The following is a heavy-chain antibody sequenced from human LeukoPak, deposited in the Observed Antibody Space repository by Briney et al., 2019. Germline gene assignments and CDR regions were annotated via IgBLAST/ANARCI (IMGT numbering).Heavy chain of an antibody. D-gene: IGHD3-3*01. V-gene: IGHV3-30*02. CDR3: VRSGYYTYQYYYMDV. J-gene: IGHJ6*03. CDR2: IRYDGSNK. Sequence: GGSLRLSCVASGFTFSSHGMHWVRQAPGKGLGWVAFIRYDGSNKYYADSVKGRFTISRDNSKNTLYLQMSSLRAGDTAVYYCVRSGYYTYQYYYMDVWGKGTTVTVSS. CDR1: GFTFSSHG.